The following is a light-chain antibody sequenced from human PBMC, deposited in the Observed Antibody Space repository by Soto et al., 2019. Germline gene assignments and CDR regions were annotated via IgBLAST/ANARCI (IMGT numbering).Light chain of an antibody. CDR3: QQYGSSPDT. Sequence: EILLTQSPCSLSLSPGERATLSCRASQSVSSSYLAWYQQKPGQAPRLLIYGASIRATGIPARFSGSGSGTDFTLTISRLEPEDFAVYYCQQYGSSPDTFGQGTKLEIK. CDR1: QSVSSSY. V-gene: IGKV3-20*01. J-gene: IGKJ2*01. CDR2: GAS.